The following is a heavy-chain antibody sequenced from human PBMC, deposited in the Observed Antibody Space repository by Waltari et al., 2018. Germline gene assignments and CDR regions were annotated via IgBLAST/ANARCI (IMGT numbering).Heavy chain of an antibody. CDR2: IYYSGST. J-gene: IGHJ3*02. CDR1: GGSISSGGYY. CDR3: ARDRYYDILTGHRRTFDI. D-gene: IGHD3-9*01. V-gene: IGHV4-31*03. Sequence: QVQLQESGPGLVKPSQTLSLTCTVSGGSISSGGYYWSWIRQHPGKGLEWIGYIYYSGSTYYNPSLKSRVTISVDTSKNQFSLKLSSVTAADTAVYYCARDRYYDILTGHRRTFDIWGQGTMVTVSS.